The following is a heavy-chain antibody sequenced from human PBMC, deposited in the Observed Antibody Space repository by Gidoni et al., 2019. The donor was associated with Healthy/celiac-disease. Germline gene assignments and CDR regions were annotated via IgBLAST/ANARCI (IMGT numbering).Heavy chain of an antibody. D-gene: IGHD3-10*01. J-gene: IGHJ4*02. CDR2: TDYRSKCYN. CDR1: GDSDSSTSAA. Sequence: QVQQQQSGPGLVKPAQTRSLTCASSGDSDSSTSAAWNRIRQSPSRGIEWLGRTDYRSKCYNDYAGSVNSRITIIPDTSKNQFSLQLNSVTLEDTAVYYCARVGATRGGANFDYWGQGTLVTVSS. V-gene: IGHV6-1*01. CDR3: ARVGATRGGANFDY.